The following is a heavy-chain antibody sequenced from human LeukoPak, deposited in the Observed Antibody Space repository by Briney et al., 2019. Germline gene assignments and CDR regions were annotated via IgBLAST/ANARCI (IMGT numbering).Heavy chain of an antibody. CDR2: FDPEDGET. J-gene: IGHJ4*02. CDR1: GYTLTELS. D-gene: IGHD5-24*01. Sequence: ASVKVSCKVSGYTLTELSMHWVRHAPGKGLEWMGGFDPEDGETVYAQKFQGRVTMTEDTSTDTAYMELSSLRSEDTAVYYCATAAGMATISFDYWGQGTLVTVSS. V-gene: IGHV1-24*01. CDR3: ATAAGMATISFDY.